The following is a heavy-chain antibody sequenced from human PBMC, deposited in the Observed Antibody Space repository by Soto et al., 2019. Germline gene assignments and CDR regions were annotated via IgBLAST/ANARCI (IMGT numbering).Heavy chain of an antibody. V-gene: IGHV1-46*01. D-gene: IGHD2-15*01. J-gene: IGHJ1*01. CDR1: GYTFTSYY. CDR3: ARGRRCSGGSCYSYFQH. CDR2: INPSGGST. Sequence: ASVKVSCKASGYTFTSYYMHWVRQAPGQGLEWMGIINPSGGSTSYAQKFQGRVTMTRNTSTSTVYMELSSLRSEDTAVYYCARGRRCSGGSCYSYFQHWGQGTLVTVS.